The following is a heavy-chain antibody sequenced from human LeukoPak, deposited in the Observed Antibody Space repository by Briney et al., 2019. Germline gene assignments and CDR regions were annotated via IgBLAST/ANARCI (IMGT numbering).Heavy chain of an antibody. J-gene: IGHJ4*02. CDR1: GFTFSSYW. CDR2: IKQDGSEK. V-gene: IGHV3-7*01. D-gene: IGHD3-22*01. CDR3: ARDTLYYYDSSGYDY. Sequence: PGGSLRLSCAASGFTFSSYWMSRVRQAPGKGLEWVANIKQDGSEKYYVDSVKGRFTISRDNAKNSLYLQMNSLRAEDTAVYYCARDTLYYYDSSGYDYWGQGTLVTVSS.